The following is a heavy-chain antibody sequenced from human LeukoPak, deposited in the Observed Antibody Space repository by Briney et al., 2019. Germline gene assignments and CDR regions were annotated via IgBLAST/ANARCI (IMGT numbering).Heavy chain of an antibody. CDR1: GFTFSNYN. V-gene: IGHV3-21*01. CDR2: ISSSSSSYI. CDR3: ARDLRPTVDYGGNLPTGFDY. J-gene: IGHJ4*02. Sequence: GGSLRLSCVASGFTFSNYNMNWVRQAPGKGLEWVSSISSSSSSYIYYADSVKGRFTISRDNAKNSLYLQMNSLRAEDTAVYYCARDLRPTVDYGGNLPTGFDYWGQGTLVTVSS. D-gene: IGHD4-23*01.